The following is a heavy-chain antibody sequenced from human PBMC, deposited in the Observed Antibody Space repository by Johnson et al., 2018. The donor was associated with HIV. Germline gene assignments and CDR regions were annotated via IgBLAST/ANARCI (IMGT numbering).Heavy chain of an antibody. Sequence: EVQLVESGGGLVQPGGSLRLSCAASGFSFNDYGMNWVRQVPGKGLEWVSCISWNSDEMAYADSVRGRFTISRDNAKNSLYLQMNSLRVEDTAIYYCAGRSSAWYEDAFDIWGQGTTVTVSS. D-gene: IGHD6-19*01. CDR3: AGRSSAWYEDAFDI. CDR2: ISWNSDEM. V-gene: IGHV3-20*04. J-gene: IGHJ3*02. CDR1: GFSFNDYG.